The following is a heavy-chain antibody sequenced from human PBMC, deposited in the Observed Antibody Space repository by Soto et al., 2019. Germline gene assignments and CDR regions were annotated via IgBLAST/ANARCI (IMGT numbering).Heavy chain of an antibody. D-gene: IGHD2-15*01. CDR3: ARTLCLPPLVDDYYGMDV. J-gene: IGHJ6*02. Sequence: QVQLVQSGAEVKKPGSSVKVSCKASGGTFSSYTISWVRQAPGQGIEWMGRIIPILGIANYAQKFQGSVTITTDKSTSTAYMDLSSLRSDDTAVYDCARTLCLPPLVDDYYGMDVWGQGTTVTFSS. V-gene: IGHV1-69*02. CDR1: GGTFSSYT. CDR2: IIPILGIA.